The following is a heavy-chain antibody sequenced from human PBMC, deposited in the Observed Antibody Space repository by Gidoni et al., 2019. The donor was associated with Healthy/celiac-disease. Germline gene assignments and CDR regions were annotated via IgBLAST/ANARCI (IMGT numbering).Heavy chain of an antibody. Sequence: QVQLQESGPGLVKPSQTLSLTCTVSGGSISSGAYYLSWLRQPPGKGLEWIGYIYYSGSTYYNPSLKSRVTISVDTSKNQFSLNLSSVTAADTAVYYCARDFYRGYCSGGSCSPNYYGMDVWGQGTTVTVSS. V-gene: IGHV4-30-4*01. D-gene: IGHD2-15*01. CDR2: IYYSGST. CDR1: GGSISSGAYY. J-gene: IGHJ6*02. CDR3: ARDFYRGYCSGGSCSPNYYGMDV.